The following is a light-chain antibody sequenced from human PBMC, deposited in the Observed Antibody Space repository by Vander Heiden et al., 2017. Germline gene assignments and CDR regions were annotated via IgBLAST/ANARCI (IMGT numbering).Light chain of an antibody. V-gene: IGKV1-5*03. Sequence: DIQMTQPPSSLSASVGDRVTITCRATQPISEWLAWFQQKPGKSPHFLIYKTSTLRSGVPSRFRGSGSGTEFNLTITSLQPEDCGTYYCQQYENYPLSFGGGTNVEI. CDR3: QQYENYPLS. CDR1: QPISEW. CDR2: KTS. J-gene: IGKJ4*01.